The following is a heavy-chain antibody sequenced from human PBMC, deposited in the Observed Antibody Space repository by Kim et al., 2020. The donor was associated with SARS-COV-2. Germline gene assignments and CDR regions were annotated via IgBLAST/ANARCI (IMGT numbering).Heavy chain of an antibody. CDR3: ATNGYDYVWGSYRLSGWFGP. J-gene: IGHJ5*02. CDR1: GYTLTELS. D-gene: IGHD3-16*02. Sequence: ASVKVSCKVSGYTLTELSMHWVRQAPGKGLEWMGGFDPEDVETIYAQKFQGRVTMTEDTSTDTAYMELSSLRSEDTAVYYCATNGYDYVWGSYRLSGWFGPWGQGTLVTVSS. CDR2: FDPEDVET. V-gene: IGHV1-24*01.